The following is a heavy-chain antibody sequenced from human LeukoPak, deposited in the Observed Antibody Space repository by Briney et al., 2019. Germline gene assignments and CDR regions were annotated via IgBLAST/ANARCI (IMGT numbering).Heavy chain of an antibody. Sequence: PGGSLTLSCAASGFTFSTYEMNWVRQAPGRGLDWVSYISSSGSTIHYAHSVKGRFTVSRDNAKNSLYLQMNSLRAEDTAVYYCARDTRYSYGSGSYTMFDYWGQGTLVTVSS. CDR3: ARDTRYSYGSGSYTMFDY. CDR1: GFTFSTYE. V-gene: IGHV3-48*03. CDR2: ISSSGSTI. J-gene: IGHJ4*02. D-gene: IGHD3-10*01.